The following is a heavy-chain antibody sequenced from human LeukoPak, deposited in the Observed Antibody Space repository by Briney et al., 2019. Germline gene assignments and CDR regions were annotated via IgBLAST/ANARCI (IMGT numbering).Heavy chain of an antibody. CDR2: INPNSGGT. CDR3: ARDPQDCSGGSCYAGLYYMDV. CDR1: GYTFTGYY. Sequence: ASVKVSCKASGYTFTGYYMHWVRQAPGQGLEWMGWINPNSGGTNYAQKFQGRVTMTRDTSISTAYMELSRLRSDDTAVYYCARDPQDCSGGSCYAGLYYMDVWGKGTMVTVSS. V-gene: IGHV1-2*02. D-gene: IGHD2-15*01. J-gene: IGHJ6*03.